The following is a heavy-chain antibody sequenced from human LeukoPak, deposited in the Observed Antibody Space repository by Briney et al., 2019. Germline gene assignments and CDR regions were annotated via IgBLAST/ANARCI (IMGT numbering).Heavy chain of an antibody. CDR1: GFTFSDYY. CDR3: ARGAYCGGDCYSSRGAFDI. Sequence: PGGSLRLSCAASGFTFSDYYMSWIRQAPGKGLEWVSYISSSSSYTNYADSVKGRFTISRDNAKNSLYLQMNSLRAEDTAVYYCARGAYCGGDCYSSRGAFDIWGQGTMVTVSS. D-gene: IGHD2-21*02. V-gene: IGHV3-11*05. J-gene: IGHJ3*02. CDR2: ISSSSSYT.